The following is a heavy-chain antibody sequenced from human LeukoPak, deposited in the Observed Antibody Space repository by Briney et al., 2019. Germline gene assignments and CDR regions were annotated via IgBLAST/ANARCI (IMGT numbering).Heavy chain of an antibody. V-gene: IGHV4-4*07. CDR2: IYTSVST. CDR3: AREPGGSGSRGLDY. J-gene: IGHJ4*02. CDR1: VGSISSYY. D-gene: IGHD3-10*01. Sequence: PSETLSLTCIVAVGSISSYYWSWNRQPAGKGLEWIGRIYTSVSTNSNPSLKSRVSMSVDTPKNQFSLKLSSVTAADTAVYYCAREPGGSGSRGLDYWGQGTLVTVSS.